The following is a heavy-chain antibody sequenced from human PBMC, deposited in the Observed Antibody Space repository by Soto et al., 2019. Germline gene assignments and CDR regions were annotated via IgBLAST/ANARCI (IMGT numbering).Heavy chain of an antibody. J-gene: IGHJ4*02. CDR1: GFTFSSYW. V-gene: IGHV3-74*01. CDR2: INSDGSST. CDR3: ARVQASIAAADHDY. Sequence: EVQLVESGGGLVQPGGSLRLSCAASGFTFSSYWMHWVHQAPGKGLVWVSRINSDGSSTSYADSVKGRFTISRDNAKNTLYLQMNSLRAEDTAVYYCARVQASIAAADHDYWGQGTLVTVSS. D-gene: IGHD6-13*01.